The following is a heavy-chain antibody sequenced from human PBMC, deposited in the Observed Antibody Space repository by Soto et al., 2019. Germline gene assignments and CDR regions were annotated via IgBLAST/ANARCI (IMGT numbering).Heavy chain of an antibody. Sequence: QVQLVQSGAEVKKPGSSVKVSCKASGGTFSSYTISWVRQAPGQGLEWMGRIIPILGIANYAQKFQGRVTITADKSTSTAYMELSSLRAEDTAVYYCARGGSRWEPLDDWGQGTLVTVSS. CDR1: GGTFSSYT. D-gene: IGHD1-26*01. CDR3: ARGGSRWEPLDD. J-gene: IGHJ4*02. V-gene: IGHV1-69*02. CDR2: IIPILGIA.